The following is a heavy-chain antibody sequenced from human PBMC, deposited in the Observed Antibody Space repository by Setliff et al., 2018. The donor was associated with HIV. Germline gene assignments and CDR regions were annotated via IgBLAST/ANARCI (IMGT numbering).Heavy chain of an antibody. CDR1: GGSISSSRYY. Sequence: PSETLSLTCTVSGGSISSSRYYWSWIRQPPGKGLEWIGEINDSGRINYNPSLESRVTISVDTSKNQFSLKLSSISAADTAVYYCARAAITPYSSIWSTFYNHFYHYMDVWGKGTTVTVSS. CDR3: ARAAITPYSSIWSTFYNHFYHYMDV. J-gene: IGHJ6*03. CDR2: INDSGRI. D-gene: IGHD6-13*01. V-gene: IGHV4-39*07.